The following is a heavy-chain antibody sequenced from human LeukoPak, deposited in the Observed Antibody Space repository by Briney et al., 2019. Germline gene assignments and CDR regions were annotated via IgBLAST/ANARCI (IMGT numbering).Heavy chain of an antibody. CDR3: AKGAYYYGSGSYYVIGY. Sequence: GGSLTLSCAASGFIFSSYGMHWVRQAPGKGLEWVAVISYDGSNKYYADSVKGRFTISRDNSKNTLYLQMNSLRAEDTAVYYCAKGAYYYGSGSYYVIGYWGQGTLVTVSS. CDR1: GFIFSSYG. V-gene: IGHV3-30*18. D-gene: IGHD3-10*01. J-gene: IGHJ4*02. CDR2: ISYDGSNK.